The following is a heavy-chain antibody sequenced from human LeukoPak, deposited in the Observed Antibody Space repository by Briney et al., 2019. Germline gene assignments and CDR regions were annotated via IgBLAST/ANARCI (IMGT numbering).Heavy chain of an antibody. CDR1: GGSIINSNW. V-gene: IGHV4-4*02. Sequence: SETLSLTCAVSGGSIINSNWWSWVRQPPGKGLEWIGEIDHSGSTSYNPSLKSRVTMSVDRSQNQFSLRLSTVTAADTAVYYCARVGAAAMFGSGAWFDPWGQGTLVTVSS. D-gene: IGHD2-2*01. CDR3: ARVGAAAMFGSGAWFDP. J-gene: IGHJ5*02. CDR2: IDHSGST.